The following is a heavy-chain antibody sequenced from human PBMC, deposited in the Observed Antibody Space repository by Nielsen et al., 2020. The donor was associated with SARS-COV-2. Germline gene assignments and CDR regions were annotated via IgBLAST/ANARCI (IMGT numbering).Heavy chain of an antibody. CDR2: IIPIFGTA. J-gene: IGHJ6*02. D-gene: IGHD5-12*01. CDR3: ARDEEAPGPLSGYAYYYGMDV. CDR1: GGTFSSYA. V-gene: IGHV1-69*06. Sequence: SVKVSCKASGGTFSSYAISWVRQAPGQGLEWMGGIIPIFGTANYAQKFQGRVTITADKSTSTAYMELSSLRSEDTAVYYCARDEEAPGPLSGYAYYYGMDVWGQGTTVTVSS.